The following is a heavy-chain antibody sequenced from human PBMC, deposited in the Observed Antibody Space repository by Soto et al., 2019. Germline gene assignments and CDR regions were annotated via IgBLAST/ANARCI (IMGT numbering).Heavy chain of an antibody. CDR3: ARGLVRGVITPGY. D-gene: IGHD3-10*01. CDR1: GYTFTSYD. V-gene: IGHV1-8*01. Sequence: VKVSCKASGYTFTSYDINWVRQATGQGLEWMGWMNPNSGSTGYAQKFQGRVTMTRNTSISTAYMELSSLRSEDTAVYYCARGLVRGVITPGYWGQGTLVTVSS. CDR2: MNPNSGST. J-gene: IGHJ4*02.